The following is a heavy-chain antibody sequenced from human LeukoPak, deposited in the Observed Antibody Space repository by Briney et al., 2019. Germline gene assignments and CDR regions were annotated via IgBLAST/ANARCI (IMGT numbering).Heavy chain of an antibody. J-gene: IGHJ4*02. CDR2: IGTAGDI. CDR3: AKHNYDILTGFDY. V-gene: IGHV3-13*01. CDR1: GFTFSNYD. D-gene: IGHD3-9*01. Sequence: GGSLRLSCAASGFTFSNYDMHWVRQATGKGLEWVSGIGTAGDIYYPGSVKGRFTISRDNSKNTLSLQMNSLRAEDTAGYYCAKHNYDILTGFDYWGQGTLVTASS.